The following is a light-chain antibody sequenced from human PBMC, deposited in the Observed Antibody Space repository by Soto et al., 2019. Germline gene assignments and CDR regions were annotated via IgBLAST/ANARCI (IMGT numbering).Light chain of an antibody. V-gene: IGKV1-5*03. Sequence: DIQITQSPSTLSGSVGDRVTITCRASQTISSWLAWYQQKPGKAPKLLIYKAYTLKSGVTSRFSGSGSGTEFTLTISSLQPDDFATYYCQHYNSYSEAFGPGTQVDIK. J-gene: IGKJ1*01. CDR2: KAY. CDR1: QTISSW. CDR3: QHYNSYSEA.